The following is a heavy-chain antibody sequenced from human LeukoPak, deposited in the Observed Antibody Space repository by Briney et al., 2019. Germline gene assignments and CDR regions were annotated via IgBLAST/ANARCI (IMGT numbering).Heavy chain of an antibody. V-gene: IGHV1-46*01. CDR2: INPSGGST. J-gene: IGHJ4*02. CDR3: ARDLFGAAAPDY. Sequence: ASVKVSCKASGYTFTSYYMHWVRQAPGQGLEWMGIINPSGGSTSYAQKFQGRVTMTRDMSTSTVYMELSSLRSEDTAVYYCARDLFGAAAPDYWGQGTLVTVSS. D-gene: IGHD4/OR15-4a*01. CDR1: GYTFTSYY.